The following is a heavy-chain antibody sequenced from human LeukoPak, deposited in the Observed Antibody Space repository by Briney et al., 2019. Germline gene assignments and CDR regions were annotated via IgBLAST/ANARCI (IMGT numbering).Heavy chain of an antibody. V-gene: IGHV3-33*01. CDR1: GFTFSSYG. D-gene: IGHD2-15*01. CDR3: APGGCSGGSCYSS. CDR2: IWYDGSNK. J-gene: IGHJ4*02. Sequence: GGSLRLSCAASGFTFSSYGMHWVRQAPGKGLEWVAVIWYDGSNKYYADSVKGRFTISRDNSKNTLYLQMNSLRAEATAVYYCAPGGCSGGSCYSSWGQGTLVTVSS.